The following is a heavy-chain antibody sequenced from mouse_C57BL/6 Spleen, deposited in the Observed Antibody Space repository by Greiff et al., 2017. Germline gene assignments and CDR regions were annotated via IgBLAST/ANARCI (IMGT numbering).Heavy chain of an antibody. V-gene: IGHV1-80*01. CDR3: ARARGRYYAMDY. CDR1: GYAFSSYW. J-gene: IGHJ4*01. CDR2: IYPGDGDT. Sequence: VMLVESGAELVKPGASVKISCKASGYAFSSYWMNWVKQRPGKGLEWIGQIYPGDGDTNYNGKFKGKATLTADKSSSTAYMQLSSLTSEDSAVYFCARARGRYYAMDYWGQGTSVTVSS.